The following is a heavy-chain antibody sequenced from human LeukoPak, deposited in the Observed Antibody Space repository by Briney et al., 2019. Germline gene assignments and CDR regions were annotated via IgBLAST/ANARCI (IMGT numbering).Heavy chain of an antibody. D-gene: IGHD2-15*01. CDR2: ISGSSSNT. V-gene: IGHV3-11*03. CDR3: TRHPAEGDY. CDR1: GFTFSDFY. Sequence: PGGSLRLSCAASGFTFSDFYMSWIRQAPGKGLESLSYISGSSSNTNYADSVKGRFTISRDNAKNSLYLQMNSLRADDTAMYYCTRHPAEGDYWGQGTLVTASS. J-gene: IGHJ4*02.